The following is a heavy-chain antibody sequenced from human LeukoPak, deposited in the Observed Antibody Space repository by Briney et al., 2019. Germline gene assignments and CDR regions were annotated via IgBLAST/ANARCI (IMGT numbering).Heavy chain of an antibody. V-gene: IGHV4-31*03. Sequence: SETLSLTCTVSGGSISSGGYYWSWIRQHPGKGLEWIGYIYYSGSTYYNPSLKSRVTISVDTSKNQFSLKLSSVTAADTAAYYCARDQLYGSGPTGFDPWGQGTLVTVSS. CDR2: IYYSGST. CDR3: ARDQLYGSGPTGFDP. J-gene: IGHJ5*02. D-gene: IGHD3-10*01. CDR1: GGSISSGGYY.